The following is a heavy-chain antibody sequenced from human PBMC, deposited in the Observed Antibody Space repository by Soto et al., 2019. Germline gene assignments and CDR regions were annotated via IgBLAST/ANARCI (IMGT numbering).Heavy chain of an antibody. CDR3: AREGATSKASYWEY. J-gene: IGHJ4*02. V-gene: IGHV1-2*04. Sequence: ASVKVACKASGYTFTGYYMHWVRQAPGQGLEWMGWINPNSGGTNYAQKFQGWVTMTRDTSITTAFMELTRLRSDDTAVYYCAREGATSKASYWEYWGRGTLVTVSS. D-gene: IGHD1-1*01. CDR1: GYTFTGYY. CDR2: INPNSGGT.